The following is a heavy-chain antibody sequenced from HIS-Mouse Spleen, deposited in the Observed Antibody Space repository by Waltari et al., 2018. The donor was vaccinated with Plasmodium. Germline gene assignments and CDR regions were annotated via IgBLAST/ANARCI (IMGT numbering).Heavy chain of an antibody. CDR1: GFTVSSNY. J-gene: IGHJ3*02. CDR3: ARGMKSSSSAFDI. CDR2: IYSGGST. Sequence: EVQLVESGGGLIQPGGSLRLSCAASGFTVSSNYMSWVRQAPGKGVEWVSVIYSGGSTYYADSVKGRFTISRDNSKNTLYLQMNSLRAEDTAVYYCARGMKSSSSAFDIWGQGTMVTVSS. D-gene: IGHD6-6*01. V-gene: IGHV3-53*01.